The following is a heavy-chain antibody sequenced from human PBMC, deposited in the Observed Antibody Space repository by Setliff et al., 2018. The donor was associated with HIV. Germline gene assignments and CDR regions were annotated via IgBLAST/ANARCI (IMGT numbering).Heavy chain of an antibody. V-gene: IGHV3-74*03. D-gene: IGHD1-26*01. CDR1: GFTFSPYW. Sequence: GGSLRLSCAASGFTFSPYWMHWVRQAPGKGLVWVSRINSDGTSTTYADSVKGRFTISRDNAKNSLYLQMNSLRAEDTAVYYCARDRPRGGGSLDAFDIWGQGTMVTVSS. CDR3: ARDRPRGGGSLDAFDI. J-gene: IGHJ3*02. CDR2: INSDGTST.